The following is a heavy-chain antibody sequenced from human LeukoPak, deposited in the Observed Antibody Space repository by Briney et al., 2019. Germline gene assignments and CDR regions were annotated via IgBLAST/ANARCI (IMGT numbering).Heavy chain of an antibody. CDR3: ARDNFHDSSGYYPDAFDI. J-gene: IGHJ3*02. Sequence: ASVKVSCKASGCTFTSYGISWVRQAPGQGLEWMGWISAYNGNTNYAQKLRGRVTMTTDTSTSTAYMELKSLRSDDTALYYCARDNFHDSSGYYPDAFDIWGQGTMVSVSS. CDR1: GCTFTSYG. CDR2: ISAYNGNT. D-gene: IGHD3-22*01. V-gene: IGHV1-18*01.